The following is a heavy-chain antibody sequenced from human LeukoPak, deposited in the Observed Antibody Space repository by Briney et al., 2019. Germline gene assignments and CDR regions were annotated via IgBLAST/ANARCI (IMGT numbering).Heavy chain of an antibody. V-gene: IGHV3-23*01. J-gene: IGHJ4*02. D-gene: IGHD7-27*01. Sequence: GGSLRLSCAASGFTFSTHAMSWVRQAPGKGLEWVSAISGSAGSTYYADSVKGRFTISGDNSKNTLYLQMNSLRAEDTAVYYCAKTSGFFDYWGQGTLVTVSS. CDR3: AKTSGFFDY. CDR2: ISGSAGST. CDR1: GFTFSTHA.